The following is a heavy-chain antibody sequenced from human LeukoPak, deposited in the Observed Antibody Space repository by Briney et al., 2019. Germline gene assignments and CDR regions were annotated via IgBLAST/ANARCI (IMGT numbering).Heavy chain of an antibody. Sequence: SETLSLTCAVYGGSFSGYYWSWIRQPPGKGLEWIGEINHSGSTNYNPSLKSRVTISVDTSKNQFSLKLSSVTAADTAVYYCARRWGSYCSGGSCYGPSYFDYWGQGTLVTVSS. CDR3: ARRWGSYCSGGSCYGPSYFDY. CDR2: INHSGST. J-gene: IGHJ4*02. D-gene: IGHD2-15*01. V-gene: IGHV4-34*01. CDR1: GGSFSGYY.